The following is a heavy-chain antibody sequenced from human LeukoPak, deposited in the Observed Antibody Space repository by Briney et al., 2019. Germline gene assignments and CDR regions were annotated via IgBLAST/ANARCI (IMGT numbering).Heavy chain of an antibody. CDR3: ARLYYYDSSGYSLPDY. CDR1: GGSISSYY. D-gene: IGHD3-22*01. V-gene: IGHV4-59*01. J-gene: IGHJ4*02. Sequence: SETLSLTCTVSGGSISSYYWSWIRQPPGKGLEWIGYIYYSGSTNYNPSLKSRVTISVDTSKNQFSLKLSSVTAADTAVYYCARLYYYDSSGYSLPDYWGQGTLVTVSS. CDR2: IYYSGST.